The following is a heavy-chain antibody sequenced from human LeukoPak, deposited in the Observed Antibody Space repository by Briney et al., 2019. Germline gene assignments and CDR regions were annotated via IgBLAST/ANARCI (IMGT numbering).Heavy chain of an antibody. Sequence: GGSLRLSCAASGFTFSSYSMNWVRQAPGKGLEWVSSISSSSSYIYYADSVKGRFTISRDNAKNSLYLQMNSLRAEDTAVYYCAREGDYYGSSGYYPQLLDYWGQGTLVTVSS. CDR2: ISSSSSYI. CDR1: GFTFSSYS. J-gene: IGHJ4*02. V-gene: IGHV3-21*01. CDR3: AREGDYYGSSGYYPQLLDY. D-gene: IGHD3-22*01.